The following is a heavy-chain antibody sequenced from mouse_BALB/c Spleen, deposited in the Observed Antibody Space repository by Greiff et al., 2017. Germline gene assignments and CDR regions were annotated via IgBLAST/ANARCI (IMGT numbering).Heavy chain of an antibody. Sequence: EVKLMESGGGLVQPGGSLRLSCATSGFTFTDYYMSWVRQPPGKALEWLGFIRNKANGYTTEYSASVKGRFTISRDNSQSIPYLQMNTLRAEDSATYYCARDGRAMDYWGQGTSVTVSS. J-gene: IGHJ4*01. CDR3: ARDGRAMDY. CDR2: IRNKANGYTT. CDR1: GFTFTDYY. V-gene: IGHV7-3*02.